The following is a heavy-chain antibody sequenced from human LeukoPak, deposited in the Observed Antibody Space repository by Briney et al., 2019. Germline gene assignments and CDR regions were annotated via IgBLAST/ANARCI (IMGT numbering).Heavy chain of an antibody. Sequence: SETLSLTCTVSGGSISSYYWSWIRQPPGKGLEWIGYIYYSGSTNYNPSLKSRVTISVDTSKNQFSLKLSSVTAADTAVYYCARERIAAAGRNRLAFDIWGQGTMVTVSS. CDR2: IYYSGST. J-gene: IGHJ3*02. CDR3: ARERIAAAGRNRLAFDI. CDR1: GGSISSYY. D-gene: IGHD6-13*01. V-gene: IGHV4-59*12.